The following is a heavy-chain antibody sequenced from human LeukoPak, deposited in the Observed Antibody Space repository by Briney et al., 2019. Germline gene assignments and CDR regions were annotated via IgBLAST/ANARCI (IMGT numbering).Heavy chain of an antibody. CDR3: ARAMGITGTTPDY. Sequence: ASVTVSCKASGYTFTSYYMHWVRQAPGQGLEWMGIINPSGGSTSYAQKFQGRVTMTRDMSTSTVYMELSSLRSEDTAVYYCARAMGITGTTPDYWGQGTLVTVSS. D-gene: IGHD1-20*01. CDR2: INPSGGST. CDR1: GYTFTSYY. V-gene: IGHV1-46*01. J-gene: IGHJ4*02.